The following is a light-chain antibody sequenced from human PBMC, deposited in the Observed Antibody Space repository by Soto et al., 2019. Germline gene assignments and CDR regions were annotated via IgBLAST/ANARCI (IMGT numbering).Light chain of an antibody. V-gene: IGKV4-1*01. Sequence: DSGITQSPDSQAVSIGERATINSKSSQSVLYSSNNKNYLAWYQQKLGQPXKLLXYWASTRESGVPARFSGSGSGTDFTLTTSSLEPEDFAVYDGQQRSNWPSWTFGQGTKVDIK. CDR2: WAS. J-gene: IGKJ1*01. CDR3: QQRSNWPSWT. CDR1: QSVLYSSNNKNY.